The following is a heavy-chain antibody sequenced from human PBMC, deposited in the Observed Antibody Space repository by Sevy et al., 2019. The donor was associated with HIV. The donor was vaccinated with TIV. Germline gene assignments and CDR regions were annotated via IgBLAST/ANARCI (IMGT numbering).Heavy chain of an antibody. J-gene: IGHJ4*01. CDR2: ISSEGTET. D-gene: IGHD2-2*01. V-gene: IGHV3-30-3*01. CDR3: ARDGGNSVKWYPLY. CDR1: GFAFSTHA. Sequence: GGSLRLSCAASGFAFSTHAMHWVRRSPGKGLEWVAVISSEGTETFYAASVEGRFTISRDNSKNTLSLQLNSLRPEDTAVYYCARDGGNSVKWYPLYWGHGTLVTVSS.